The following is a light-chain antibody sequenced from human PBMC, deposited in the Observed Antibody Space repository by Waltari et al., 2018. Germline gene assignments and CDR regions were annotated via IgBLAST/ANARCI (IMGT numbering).Light chain of an antibody. CDR2: DVS. J-gene: IGKJ1*01. CDR3: QQRSNSPWT. CDR1: QSVSTS. V-gene: IGKV3-11*01. Sequence: ELVLTQSPATLSLSPGERATLSCRASQSVSTSLAWYQHKPGQAPRLLNYDVSNRASGIPTSLSGTGSGTDFTLTIRSLEPEDFAVYYCQQRSNSPWTFGQGTKVEIK.